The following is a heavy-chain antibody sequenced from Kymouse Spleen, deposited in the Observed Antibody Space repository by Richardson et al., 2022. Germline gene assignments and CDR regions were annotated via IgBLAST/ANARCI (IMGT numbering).Heavy chain of an antibody. CDR2: IGTAGDT. D-gene: IGHD6-19*01. Sequence: EVQLVESGGGLVQPGGSLRLSCAASGFTFSSYDMHWVRQATGKGLEWVSAIGTAGDTYYPGSVKGRFTISRENAKNSLYLQMNSLRAGDTAVYYCARYSSGWYYYYYYGMDVWGQGTTVTVSS. CDR3: ARYSSGWYYYYYYGMDV. V-gene: IGHV3-13*01. J-gene: IGHJ6*02. CDR1: GFTFSSYD.